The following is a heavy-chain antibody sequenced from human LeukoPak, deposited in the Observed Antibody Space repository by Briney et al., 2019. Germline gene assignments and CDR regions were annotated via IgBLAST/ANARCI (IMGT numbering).Heavy chain of an antibody. CDR1: GFTFGDYA. Sequence: GGSLRLSCTASGFTFGDYAMSWVRQAPGKGLEWVGFIRSKAYGGTTEYAASVKGRFTISRDDSKSIAYLQMNSLKTEDTAVYYCTRAGRHYVQSTYFDYWGQGTLVTVSS. CDR2: IRSKAYGGTT. J-gene: IGHJ4*02. D-gene: IGHD1-26*01. CDR3: TRAGRHYVQSTYFDY. V-gene: IGHV3-49*04.